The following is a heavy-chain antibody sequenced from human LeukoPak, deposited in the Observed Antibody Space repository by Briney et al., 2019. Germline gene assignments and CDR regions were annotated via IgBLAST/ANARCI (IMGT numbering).Heavy chain of an antibody. CDR1: GFTFTSSA. V-gene: IGHV1-58*02. D-gene: IGHD3-16*01. CDR2: IVVGSGNT. Sequence: SVKVSCKASGFTFTSSAMQSVRQARGQRLEWIGWIVVGSGNTNYAQKFQERVTITRDMSTSTAYMELSSLRSEDTAVYYCAAETALALGLAYWGQGTLVTVSS. J-gene: IGHJ4*02. CDR3: AAETALALGLAY.